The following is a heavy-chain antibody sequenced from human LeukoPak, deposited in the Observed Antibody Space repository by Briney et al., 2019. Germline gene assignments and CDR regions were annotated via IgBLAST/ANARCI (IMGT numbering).Heavy chain of an antibody. CDR1: GGSISSSSYY. D-gene: IGHD6-19*01. Sequence: PSETLSLTCTVSGGSISSSSYYWGWIRQPPGKGLEWIGSIYYSGSTYYNPSLKSRVTISVDTSKNQFSLKLSSVTAADTAVYYCARVSLLPTVAAYPEGRSEADAFDIWGQGTMVTVSS. V-gene: IGHV4-39*07. J-gene: IGHJ3*02. CDR3: ARVSLLPTVAAYPEGRSEADAFDI. CDR2: IYYSGST.